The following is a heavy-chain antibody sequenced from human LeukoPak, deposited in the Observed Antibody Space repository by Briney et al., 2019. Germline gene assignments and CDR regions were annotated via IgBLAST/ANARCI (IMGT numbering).Heavy chain of an antibody. D-gene: IGHD3-22*01. Sequence: GGSLRLSCAASGFTFSTYAMTWVRQAPGKGLEWVSLISGTGGSTYYADSVKGRFIISRDNSKNTLFLQMNSLRAEDTAVYYCARAYDSSATYFAGSFDLWGRGTLVTVSS. J-gene: IGHJ2*01. CDR3: ARAYDSSATYFAGSFDL. CDR1: GFTFSTYA. CDR2: ISGTGGST. V-gene: IGHV3-23*01.